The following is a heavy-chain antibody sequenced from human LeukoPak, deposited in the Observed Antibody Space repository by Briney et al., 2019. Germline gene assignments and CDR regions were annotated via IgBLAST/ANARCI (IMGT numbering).Heavy chain of an antibody. CDR1: GYIFTSYW. V-gene: IGHV5-51*01. CDR2: ISPGYSDI. Sequence: GASLQISCKGSGYIFTSYWIGWVRQMPGKGLEWMGIISPGYSDIRYSPSFQGQVTISADKSISTAYLQWSSLKASDTAIYYCARHDKGYSGYVTLDYWGQGTLVTVSS. J-gene: IGHJ4*02. CDR3: ARHDKGYSGYVTLDY. D-gene: IGHD5-12*01.